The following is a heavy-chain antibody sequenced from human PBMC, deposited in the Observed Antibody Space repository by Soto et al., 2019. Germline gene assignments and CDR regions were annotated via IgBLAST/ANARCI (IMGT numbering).Heavy chain of an antibody. Sequence: PGESLKISCKGSGYDFATYWIGWVRQMPGKGLEWMGIIYPGDSDTKYSPSFQGQVTISVDKSISTAYLQWSSLTASDTAMYYCARHRHNSGPTDNDMDVWGQGTTVTVSS. CDR1: GYDFATYW. J-gene: IGHJ6*02. CDR2: IYPGDSDT. D-gene: IGHD6-19*01. V-gene: IGHV5-51*01. CDR3: ARHRHNSGPTDNDMDV.